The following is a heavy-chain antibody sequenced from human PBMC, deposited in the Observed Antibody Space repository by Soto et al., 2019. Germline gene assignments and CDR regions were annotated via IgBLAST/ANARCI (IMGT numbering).Heavy chain of an antibody. CDR1: GYSFTSYW. CDR2: IYPGDSDT. D-gene: IGHD1-7*01. CDR3: AAGPAAILNWNYRNYFDD. Sequence: PGESLKISCKGSGYSFTSYWIGWVRQMPGKGLEWMGIIYPGDSDTRYSPSFQGQVTISADKSISTAYLQWSSLKASDTAMYYCAAGPAAILNWNYRNYFDDWGQGTLVTVSS. J-gene: IGHJ4*02. V-gene: IGHV5-51*01.